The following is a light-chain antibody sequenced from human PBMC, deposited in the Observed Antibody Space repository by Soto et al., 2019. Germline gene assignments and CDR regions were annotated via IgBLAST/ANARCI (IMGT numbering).Light chain of an antibody. J-gene: IGLJ1*01. Sequence: QSVLTQPPSASGTPGQRVTISCSGSSSNIGDNFVCWYQHLPGSAPKLLIHRNSLRPSGVPDRVSGSKPATSASLAITGLRSEDEAEYYCATWDDSLIRYIFGTGTKLTVL. V-gene: IGLV1-47*01. CDR2: RNS. CDR1: SSNIGDNF. CDR3: ATWDDSLIRYI.